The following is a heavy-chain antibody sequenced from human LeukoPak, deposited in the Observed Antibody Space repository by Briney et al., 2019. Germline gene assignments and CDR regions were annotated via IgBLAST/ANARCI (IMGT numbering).Heavy chain of an antibody. Sequence: SETLSLTCDVSGGSIDSTNWWNWVRQPPGKGLEWIGEIHHDGRINYNPSLKSRATISADTSKNQFSLKLTSMTAADTAVYHCARGGEGYNYVYWGQGTLVTVSS. D-gene: IGHD5-24*01. CDR1: GGSIDSTNW. V-gene: IGHV4/OR15-8*01. CDR3: ARGGEGYNYVY. J-gene: IGHJ4*02. CDR2: IHHDGRI.